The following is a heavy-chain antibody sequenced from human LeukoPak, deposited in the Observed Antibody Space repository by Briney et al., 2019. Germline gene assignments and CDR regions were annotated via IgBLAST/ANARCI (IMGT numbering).Heavy chain of an antibody. CDR2: ISSNGGST. CDR1: GFTFSSYP. J-gene: IGHJ4*02. Sequence: GGSLRLSCAASGFTFSSYPMHWVRQAPGKGLEYVSTISSNGGSTYYANSMKGRFTISRDNSKNTLYLQMGSLRAEDMAVYYCARGDSSSWSFPFDYWGQGTLVTVSS. V-gene: IGHV3-64*01. D-gene: IGHD6-13*01. CDR3: ARGDSSSWSFPFDY.